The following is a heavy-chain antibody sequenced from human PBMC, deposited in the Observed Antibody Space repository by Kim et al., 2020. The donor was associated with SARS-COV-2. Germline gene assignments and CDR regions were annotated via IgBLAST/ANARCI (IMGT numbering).Heavy chain of an antibody. CDR1: GFTFSSYA. CDR3: AKDQGEYSSSWNDAFDI. V-gene: IGHV3-23*03. Sequence: GGSLRLSCAASGFTFSSYAMSWVRQAPGKGLEWVSVIYSGGSSTYYADSVKGRFTISRDNSKNTLYLQMNSLRAEDTAVYYCAKDQGEYSSSWNDAFDIWGQGTMVTVSS. D-gene: IGHD6-13*01. CDR2: IYSGGSST. J-gene: IGHJ3*02.